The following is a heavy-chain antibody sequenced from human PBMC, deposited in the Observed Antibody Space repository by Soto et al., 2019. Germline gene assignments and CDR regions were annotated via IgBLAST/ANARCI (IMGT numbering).Heavy chain of an antibody. CDR1: GGSISSGGYY. Sequence: SETLSLTCTVSGGSISSGGYYWSWIRQHPGKGLEWIGYIYYSGSTYYNPSLKSRVTISVDTSKNQFSLKLSSVTAADTAVCYCARETDSSSVDYWGQGTLVTV. J-gene: IGHJ4*02. CDR2: IYYSGST. V-gene: IGHV4-31*03. CDR3: ARETDSSSVDY. D-gene: IGHD6-6*01.